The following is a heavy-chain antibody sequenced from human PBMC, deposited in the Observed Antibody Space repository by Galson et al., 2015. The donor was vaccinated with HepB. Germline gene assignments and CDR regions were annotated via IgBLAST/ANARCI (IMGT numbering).Heavy chain of an antibody. D-gene: IGHD6-13*01. V-gene: IGHV1-18*01. J-gene: IGHJ4*02. CDR2: LSAYNGNT. Sequence: VSCPASGYTFTSCGISWVRQAPGQGLEWMGWLSAYNGNTNYAQKPQGRVTMTTDTTTSTAYMELRSLGSDDTAVYYCARDLGYSSLPGFDYWGQGTLVTVSS. CDR1: GYTFTSCG. CDR3: ARDLGYSSLPGFDY.